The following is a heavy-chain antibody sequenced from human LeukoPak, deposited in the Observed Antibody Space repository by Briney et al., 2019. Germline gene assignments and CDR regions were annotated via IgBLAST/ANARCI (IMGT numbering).Heavy chain of an antibody. CDR2: IYYSGST. CDR1: GGSISNYY. CDR3: ARDVLAAPGTFDY. D-gene: IGHD6-13*01. V-gene: IGHV4-59*12. Sequence: PSETLSLTCTVSGGSISNYYWSWIRQPPGGGLEWIGYIYYSGSTNYNPSLKSRVTMSVDTSKNQFSLKLSSVTAADTAVYYCARDVLAAPGTFDYWGQGALVTVSS. J-gene: IGHJ4*02.